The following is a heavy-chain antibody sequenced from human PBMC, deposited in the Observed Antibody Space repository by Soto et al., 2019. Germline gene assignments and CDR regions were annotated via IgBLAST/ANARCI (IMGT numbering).Heavy chain of an antibody. J-gene: IGHJ3*02. Sequence: QVQLQESGPGLVKPSETLSLTCTVSGGSISSYYWSWIRQPPGKGLEWIGYIYYSGSTNYNPSLKSRVTISVDTSKNQFSLKLSSVTAADTAVYHCATYYDSSGYYPGRNDAFDIWGQGTMVTVSS. CDR3: ATYYDSSGYYPGRNDAFDI. D-gene: IGHD3-22*01. V-gene: IGHV4-59*01. CDR2: IYYSGST. CDR1: GGSISSYY.